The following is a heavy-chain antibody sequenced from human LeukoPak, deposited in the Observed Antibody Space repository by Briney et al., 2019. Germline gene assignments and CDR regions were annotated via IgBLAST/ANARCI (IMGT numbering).Heavy chain of an antibody. D-gene: IGHD3-22*01. CDR3: ARKDSSPRTFDY. V-gene: IGHV3-7*01. Sequence: GGSLRLSCAASGFSFSSYWMSWVRQAPGKGLEWLANIKEDGSEKNYVDSVKGRFTISRDNAKNSLYLQMNSLRAEDTAVYYCARKDSSPRTFDYWGQGTLVTVSS. CDR2: IKEDGSEK. CDR1: GFSFSSYW. J-gene: IGHJ4*02.